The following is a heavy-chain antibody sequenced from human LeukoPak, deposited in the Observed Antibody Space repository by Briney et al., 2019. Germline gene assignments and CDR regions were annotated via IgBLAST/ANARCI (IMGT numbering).Heavy chain of an antibody. D-gene: IGHD3-3*01. CDR3: ARWGVTIFGVVIKSPGSID. J-gene: IGHJ4*02. V-gene: IGHV1-69*13. CDR2: IIPIFGTA. CDR1: GGTFSSYA. Sequence: SVKVSCKASGGTFSSYAISWVRQAPGQGLEWMGGIIPIFGTANYAQKFQGRVTITADESTSTAYMELSSLRSEDTAVYYCARWGVTIFGVVIKSPGSIDWGQGTLVTVSS.